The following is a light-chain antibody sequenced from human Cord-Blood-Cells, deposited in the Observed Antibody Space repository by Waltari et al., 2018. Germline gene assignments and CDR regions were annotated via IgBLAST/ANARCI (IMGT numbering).Light chain of an antibody. V-gene: IGKV1-5*01. CDR3: QQYNSYSVYT. Sequence: DIQMTQSPSTLSASVGDRVTITCRASQSISSWLAWYQQKPGKAPKILIYDASSLESGVPSRFSGSGSGTEFTLTISSLQPDDFATYYCQQYNSYSVYTFGQGTKLEIK. CDR2: DAS. J-gene: IGKJ2*01. CDR1: QSISSW.